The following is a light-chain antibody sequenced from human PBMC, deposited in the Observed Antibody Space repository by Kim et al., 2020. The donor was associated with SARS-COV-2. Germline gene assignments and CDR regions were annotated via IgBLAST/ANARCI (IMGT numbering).Light chain of an antibody. Sequence: VALGQTVTITRQGDNLRSYYASWCQQRPAQAPVLVIYGKNNRPSGIPDRFSGSSSGNTASLTITGAQAEDEADYYCSSRDSNDNQLVFGGGTKLTV. CDR2: GKN. CDR1: NLRSYY. V-gene: IGLV3-19*01. J-gene: IGLJ2*01. CDR3: SSRDSNDNQLV.